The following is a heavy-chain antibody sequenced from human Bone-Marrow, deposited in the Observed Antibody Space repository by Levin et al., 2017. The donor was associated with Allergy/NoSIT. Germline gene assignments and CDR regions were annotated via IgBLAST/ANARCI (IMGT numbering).Heavy chain of an antibody. J-gene: IGHJ4*02. CDR1: GFSFSSYW. CDR2: IKQDGSEK. V-gene: IGHV3-7*04. D-gene: IGHD5-18*01. Sequence: GSLRLSCAASGFSFSSYWMSWVRQAPGKGLEWVANIKQDGSEKNYVDSVKGRFTISRDNAKNSLYLQMNSLRAEDTAVYYCARVAWIQLWFLDFWGQGTLVTVSS. CDR3: ARVAWIQLWFLDF.